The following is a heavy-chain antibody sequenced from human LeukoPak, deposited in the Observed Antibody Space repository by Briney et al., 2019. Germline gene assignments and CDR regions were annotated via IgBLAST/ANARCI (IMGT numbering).Heavy chain of an antibody. J-gene: IGHJ6*02. CDR1: GYTFTSYG. Sequence: GASVKVSCKASGYTFTSYGISWVRQAPGQGLEWMGWISAYNGNTNYAQKLQGRVTMTTDTSTSTAYMELRSLRSDDTAVYYCARGFLLRFFDWLHPYGMDVWGQGTTATVS. D-gene: IGHD3-9*01. V-gene: IGHV1-18*01. CDR3: ARGFLLRFFDWLHPYGMDV. CDR2: ISAYNGNT.